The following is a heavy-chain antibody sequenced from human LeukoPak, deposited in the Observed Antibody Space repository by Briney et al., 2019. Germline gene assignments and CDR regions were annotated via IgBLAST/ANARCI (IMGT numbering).Heavy chain of an antibody. CDR2: INHSGST. J-gene: IGHJ4*02. CDR3: ARGRRGYGSGFDY. CDR1: GGSFSGYY. D-gene: IGHD3-10*01. Sequence: NPSETLSLTCAVYGGSFSGYYWSWIRQPPGKGLEWIGEINHSGSTNYNPSLKSRVTISVDTSKNQFSLKLSSVTAADTAVYYCARGRRGYGSGFDYWGQGTLVTVSS. V-gene: IGHV4-34*01.